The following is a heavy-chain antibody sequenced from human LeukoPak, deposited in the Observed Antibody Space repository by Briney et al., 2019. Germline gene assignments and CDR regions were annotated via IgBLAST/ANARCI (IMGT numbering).Heavy chain of an antibody. D-gene: IGHD5-24*01. CDR2: ISSSGTT. Sequence: SQTLSLTCSVSGGSISSGDYYWNWIRQHPVKGLEWIGSISSSGTTYDTPSLKSRLSISIDTSENKFSLRLSSVTAADTAVYFCARGVDGYGGFYYFYYMDVWGKGTTVTVSS. CDR1: GGSISSGDYY. J-gene: IGHJ6*03. V-gene: IGHV4-31*03. CDR3: ARGVDGYGGFYYFYYMDV.